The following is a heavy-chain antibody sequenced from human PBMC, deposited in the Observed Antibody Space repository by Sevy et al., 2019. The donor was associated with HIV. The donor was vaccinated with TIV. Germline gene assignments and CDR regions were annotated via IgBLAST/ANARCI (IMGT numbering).Heavy chain of an antibody. J-gene: IGHJ6*03. CDR3: AEGGGGHYDPDEIGYYFYYYNMDV. CDR2: ISGSGTRT. D-gene: IGHD3-22*01. V-gene: IGHV3-23*01. CDR1: GFSFDSYG. Sequence: GGSLRLSCAVSGFSFDSYGMTWVRQAPGKGLEWVSGISGSGTRTYYADSVKGRFIISRDNSKNTLYLQMNSLRSEDKAICYGAEGGGGHYDPDEIGYYFYYYNMDVWGKGTTVTVSS.